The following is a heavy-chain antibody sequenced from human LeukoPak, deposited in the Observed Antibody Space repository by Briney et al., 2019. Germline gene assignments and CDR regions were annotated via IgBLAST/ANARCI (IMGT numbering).Heavy chain of an antibody. CDR2: ISGSAGST. Sequence: GGSLRLSCAASGFTFSDYYMSWIRQAPGKGLEWVSDISGSAGSTYYADSVKGRFTISRDNSKNTLYLQMNSLRGEDTAVYYCAKDGGDSSGYSLYYFDYWGQGTLVTVSS. V-gene: IGHV3-23*01. CDR3: AKDGGDSSGYSLYYFDY. D-gene: IGHD3-22*01. J-gene: IGHJ4*02. CDR1: GFTFSDYY.